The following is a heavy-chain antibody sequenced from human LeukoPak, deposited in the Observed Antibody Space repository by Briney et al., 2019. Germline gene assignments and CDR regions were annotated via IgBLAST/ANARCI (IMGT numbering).Heavy chain of an antibody. CDR1: GFTFSSYG. D-gene: IGHD1-26*01. J-gene: IGHJ4*02. V-gene: IGHV3-30*02. CDR2: IRYDGSNK. CDR3: AKDREWELLLDY. Sequence: PGGSLRLSCAASGFTFSSYGMHWVRQAPGKGLEWVAFIRYDGSNKYYADSVKGRFTIPRDNSKNTLYLQMNSLRAEDTAVYYCAKDREWELLLDYWGQGTLVTVSS.